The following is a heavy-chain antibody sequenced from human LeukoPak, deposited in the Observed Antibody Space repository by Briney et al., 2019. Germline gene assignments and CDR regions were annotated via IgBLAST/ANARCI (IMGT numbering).Heavy chain of an antibody. D-gene: IGHD3-16*01. J-gene: IGHJ4*02. CDR2: ISSSSSYI. CDR1: GFTFSGYS. Sequence: GESLRLSCAASGFTFSGYSMNWVRQAPGKGLEWVSSISSSSSYIYYADSVKGRFTISRDNAKNSLYLQMNSLRSEDTAVYYCARDNDSRDPPHFDYWGQGTLVTVSS. V-gene: IGHV3-21*04. CDR3: ARDNDSRDPPHFDY.